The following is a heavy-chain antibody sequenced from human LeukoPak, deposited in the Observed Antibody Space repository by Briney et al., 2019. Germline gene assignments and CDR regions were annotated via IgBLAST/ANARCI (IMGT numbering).Heavy chain of an antibody. CDR3: ARVFDSSGYYYKFFWFDP. CDR1: GGSFSGYY. J-gene: IGHJ5*02. CDR2: INYSGST. V-gene: IGHV4-34*01. Sequence: SETLSLTCAVYGGSFSGYYWSWIRQPPGKGLEWIGEINYSGSTNYNPSLKSRVTISVDTSKNQFSLKLSSVTAADTAVYYCARVFDSSGYYYKFFWFDPWGQGTLVTVSS. D-gene: IGHD3-22*01.